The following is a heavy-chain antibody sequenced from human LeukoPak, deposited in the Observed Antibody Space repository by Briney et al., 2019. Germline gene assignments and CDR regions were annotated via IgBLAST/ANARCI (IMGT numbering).Heavy chain of an antibody. CDR2: INPSGGST. J-gene: IGHJ4*02. CDR1: GYTFTSYN. Sequence: ASVIVSCKASGYTFTSYNMHWVRQAPGQGLEWMGIINPSGGSTSYAQKFQGRVTMTRDTSTSTVYMELSSLRSEDTAVYYCARTRDDYTHADYWGQGSLVTVSS. D-gene: IGHD5-24*01. CDR3: ARTRDDYTHADY. V-gene: IGHV1-46*01.